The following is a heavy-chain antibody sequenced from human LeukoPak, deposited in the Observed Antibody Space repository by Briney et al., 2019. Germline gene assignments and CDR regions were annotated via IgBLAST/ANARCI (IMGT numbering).Heavy chain of an antibody. CDR1: GFTFSSYG. J-gene: IGHJ3*02. CDR2: ISGSGSST. Sequence: GGSLRLSCAASGFTFSSYGMSWVRQAPGKGLEWVSLISGSGSSTYYADSVKGRFTISRDNSKNTLYLQMNSLRAKDTAVYYCAKVLYGDFDAFDMWGQGTKVTVSS. CDR3: AKVLYGDFDAFDM. D-gene: IGHD4-17*01. V-gene: IGHV3-23*01.